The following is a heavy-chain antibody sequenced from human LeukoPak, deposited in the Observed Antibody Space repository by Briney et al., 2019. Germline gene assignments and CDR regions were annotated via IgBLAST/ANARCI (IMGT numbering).Heavy chain of an antibody. J-gene: IGHJ4*02. V-gene: IGHV3-7*01. D-gene: IGHD2-2*01. CDR2: IKQDGSEK. CDR3: ASGRGSYQLLWGGYFDY. CDR1: GFTFSSYW. Sequence: GGSLRLSCAASGFTFSSYWMSWVRQAPGKGLEWVANIKQDGSEKYYVDSVKGRFTISRDNAKNSLYLQMNSLRAEDTAVYYCASGRGSYQLLWGGYFDYWGQGTLVTVSS.